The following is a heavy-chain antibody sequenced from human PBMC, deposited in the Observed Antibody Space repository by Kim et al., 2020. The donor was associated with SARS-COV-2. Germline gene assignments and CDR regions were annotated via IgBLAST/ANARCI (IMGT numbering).Heavy chain of an antibody. D-gene: IGHD4-17*01. Sequence: GSTSYAQKFAGGVTMTRDTSTSTVYMELSSLRSEDTAVYYCAITTTVVDYWGQGTLVTVSS. J-gene: IGHJ4*02. CDR3: AITTTVVDY. V-gene: IGHV1-46*01. CDR2: GST.